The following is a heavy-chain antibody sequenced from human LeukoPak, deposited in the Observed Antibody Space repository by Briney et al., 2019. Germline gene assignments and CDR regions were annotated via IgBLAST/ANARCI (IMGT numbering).Heavy chain of an antibody. CDR3: AREGRSVTIFGVVLYYFDY. J-gene: IGHJ4*02. CDR1: GGSISSYY. Sequence: SSETLSLTCTVSGGSISSYYWSWIRQLAGKGLEWIGRIYTSGSTNYNPSLKSRVTMSVDTSKNQFSLKLSSVTAADTAVYYCAREGRSVTIFGVVLYYFDYWGQGTLVTVSS. CDR2: IYTSGST. D-gene: IGHD3-3*01. V-gene: IGHV4-4*07.